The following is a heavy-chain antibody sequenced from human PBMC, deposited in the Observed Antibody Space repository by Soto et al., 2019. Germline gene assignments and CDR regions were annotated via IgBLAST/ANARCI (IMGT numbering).Heavy chain of an antibody. CDR1: GGSISSGDYY. J-gene: IGHJ6*02. V-gene: IGHV4-30-4*01. Sequence: PSETLSLTCTVSGGSISSGDYYWSWIRQPPGKGLEWIGYIYHSGSTYYNPSLKSRLTISVDRSKNQFSLKLSSVTAADTAVYYCARVYCGGDCYNPPYYYGMDVWGQGTTVTVSS. CDR3: ARVYCGGDCYNPPYYYGMDV. D-gene: IGHD2-21*02. CDR2: IYHSGST.